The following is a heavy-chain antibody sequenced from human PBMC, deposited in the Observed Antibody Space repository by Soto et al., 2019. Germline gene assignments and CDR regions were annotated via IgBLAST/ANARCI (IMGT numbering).Heavy chain of an antibody. Sequence: QVQLVQSGAEVKKPGSSVKVSCKASGGTCSSYAISWVRQAPGQGLEWMGGIIPIFGTANYAQKFQGRVTITADESTSTAYMELSSLRSKDTAVYYCASHYYDSSGYYRGDNWFDPWGQGTLVTDSS. V-gene: IGHV1-69*01. CDR3: ASHYYDSSGYYRGDNWFDP. CDR2: IIPIFGTA. D-gene: IGHD3-22*01. J-gene: IGHJ5*02. CDR1: GGTCSSYA.